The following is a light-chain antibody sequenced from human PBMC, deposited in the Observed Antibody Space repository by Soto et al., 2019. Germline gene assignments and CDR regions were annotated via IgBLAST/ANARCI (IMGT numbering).Light chain of an antibody. J-gene: IGKJ3*01. CDR3: QKYNSALGT. Sequence: DIQMTQSPSSLSASVGDRVTITCLASKGISNYLAWYQQKPGKVPKLLIYAASTLQSGVPSRFSGSGSGTDFTLPISSLQPEDVATYSCQKYNSALGTFGPGTKVDIK. CDR2: AAS. V-gene: IGKV1-27*01. CDR1: KGISNY.